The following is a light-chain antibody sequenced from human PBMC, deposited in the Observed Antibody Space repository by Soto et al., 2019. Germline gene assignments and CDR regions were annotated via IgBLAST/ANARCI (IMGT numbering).Light chain of an antibody. CDR2: EAD. Sequence: QSALTQPASVSGSPGQSISISCTGSRSDVGSYNFVSWYQLFPGKAPKLIIYEADKRPSGVSRRFSGSKSGFTASLTISGLQAEDEADYCCSSYAGDSALMFGGGTKLTVL. CDR3: SSYAGDSALM. CDR1: RSDVGSYNF. V-gene: IGLV2-23*01. J-gene: IGLJ3*02.